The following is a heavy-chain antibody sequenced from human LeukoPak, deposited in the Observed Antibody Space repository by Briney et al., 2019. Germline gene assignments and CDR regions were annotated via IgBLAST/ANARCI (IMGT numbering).Heavy chain of an antibody. CDR2: IYYSGSA. CDR1: GGSISSYY. CDR3: ARHPPRYDYVWGSYRSGFDY. Sequence: RPSEALSLTCSVSGGSISSYYWGWIRQPPGKGLEWIGSIYYSGSAYYNPSLKSRVTISVDTSKNQFSLKLSSVTAADTAVYYCARHPPRYDYVWGSYRSGFDYWGQGTLVTVSS. D-gene: IGHD3-16*02. V-gene: IGHV4-39*01. J-gene: IGHJ4*02.